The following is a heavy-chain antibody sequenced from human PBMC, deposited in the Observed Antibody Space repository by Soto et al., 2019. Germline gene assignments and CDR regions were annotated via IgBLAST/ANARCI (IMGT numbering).Heavy chain of an antibody. D-gene: IGHD6-13*01. CDR1: GYTFTSYA. CDR3: ARDPLKTEAGLFGY. J-gene: IGHJ4*02. CDR2: INAGNGNT. Sequence: ASVRVSCKASGYTFTSYAMHWVRQAPGQRLEWMGWINAGNGNTKYSQKFQGRVTITRDTSASTAYMELSSLRSEDTAVYYCARDPLKTEAGLFGYWGQEALVTVSS. V-gene: IGHV1-3*01.